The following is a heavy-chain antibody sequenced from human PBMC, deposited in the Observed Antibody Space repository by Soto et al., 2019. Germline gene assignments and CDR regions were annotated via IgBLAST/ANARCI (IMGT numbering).Heavy chain of an antibody. CDR2: IYHSGST. J-gene: IGHJ4*02. V-gene: IGHV4-38-2*01. Sequence: SETLSLTCVVSGHSITNGYYWGWIRQPPGKGLEWIGSIYHSGSTYYNPSLKSRVTISVDTSKNQFSLSLSSVTAADTAVYYCARMEAQGNLHEYFEYWGQGILVTVSS. CDR3: ARMEAQGNLHEYFEY. CDR1: GHSITNGYY. D-gene: IGHD3-3*01.